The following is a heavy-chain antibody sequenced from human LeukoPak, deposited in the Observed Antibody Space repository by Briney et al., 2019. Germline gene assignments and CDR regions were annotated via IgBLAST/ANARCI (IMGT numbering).Heavy chain of an antibody. V-gene: IGHV3-21*01. CDR3: ARDLYYGSASPRLDY. CDR1: GFTFSSYN. D-gene: IGHD3-10*01. J-gene: IGHJ4*02. Sequence: GGSLRLSCAASGFTFSSYNINWVRQAPGKGLEWVSSISSSSSYIYYADSVKGRFTISRDNAHGSLYLQMNSLRVEDTAIYYCARDLYYGSASPRLDYWGQGTLVTVSS. CDR2: ISSSSSYI.